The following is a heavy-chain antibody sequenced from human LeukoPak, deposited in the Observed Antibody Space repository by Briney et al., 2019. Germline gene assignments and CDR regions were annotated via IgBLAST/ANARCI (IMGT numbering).Heavy chain of an antibody. CDR3: ARLRITMSGAFDI. J-gene: IGHJ3*02. V-gene: IGHV1-2*02. CDR1: GYTFTSYD. D-gene: IGHD3-22*01. Sequence: ASVKVSCKASGYTFTSYDINWVRQAPGQGLEWMGWINPNSGGTNYAQKFQGRVTMTRDTSISTAYMELSRLRSDDTAVYYYARLRITMSGAFDIWGRGTMVTVSS. CDR2: INPNSGGT.